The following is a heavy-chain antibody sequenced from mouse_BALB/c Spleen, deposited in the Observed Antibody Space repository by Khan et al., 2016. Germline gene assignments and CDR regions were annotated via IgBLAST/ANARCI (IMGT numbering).Heavy chain of an antibody. J-gene: IGHJ3*01. CDR3: ARGRAAFAY. V-gene: IGHV14-3*02. CDR1: GFNIKDTY. Sequence: VQLQQSGAELVKPGASVKLSCTASGFNIKDTYMHWVKQRPEQGLEWIGRMDPANGNTKYDPKFQGQATITADTSSNTAYLQLSRQTYADTAVYYCARGRAAFAYWGQGTLVTVSA. CDR2: MDPANGNT. D-gene: IGHD6-1*01.